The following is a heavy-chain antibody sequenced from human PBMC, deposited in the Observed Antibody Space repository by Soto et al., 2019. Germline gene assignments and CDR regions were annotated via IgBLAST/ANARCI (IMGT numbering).Heavy chain of an antibody. Sequence: SETLSLTCAASGGSISSSNWWSWVRQPPGKGLEWIGEIYHSGSTNYNPSLKSRVTIPVDKSKNQFSLKLSSVTAADTAVYYCARVGSSWFQSWFDPWGQGTLVTVSS. CDR1: GGSISSSNW. CDR2: IYHSGST. V-gene: IGHV4-4*02. D-gene: IGHD6-13*01. CDR3: ARVGSSWFQSWFDP. J-gene: IGHJ5*02.